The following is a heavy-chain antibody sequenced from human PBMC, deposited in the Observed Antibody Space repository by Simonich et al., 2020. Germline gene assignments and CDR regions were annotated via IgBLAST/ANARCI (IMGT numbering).Heavy chain of an antibody. CDR2: INPNSGGT. J-gene: IGHJ3*02. CDR1: GYTFTGYY. Sequence: QVQLVQSGAEVKKPGASVKVSCKASGYTFTGYYMHWVRQAPGQGLGWMGWINPNSGGTNDAQKCQGRVTMTRDTSISTAYMELSRLRSDDTAVYYCARGRLTGDKGAFDIWGQGTMVTVSS. D-gene: IGHD7-27*01. CDR3: ARGRLTGDKGAFDI. V-gene: IGHV1-2*02.